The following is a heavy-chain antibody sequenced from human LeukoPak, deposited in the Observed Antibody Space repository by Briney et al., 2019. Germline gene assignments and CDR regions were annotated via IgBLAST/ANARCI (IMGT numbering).Heavy chain of an antibody. J-gene: IGHJ3*02. V-gene: IGHV6-1*01. CDR1: GDSVSSNSAA. D-gene: IGHD1-26*01. CDR3: AKVGATTDAFDI. CDR2: TYYRSKWYN. Sequence: SQTLSLTCALSGDSVSSNSAAWNWIRQSPSRGLEWLGRTYYRSKWYNDYAVSVKSRITINPDTSKNQFSLQLNSVTPEDTAVYYCAKVGATTDAFDIWGQGTMVTVSS.